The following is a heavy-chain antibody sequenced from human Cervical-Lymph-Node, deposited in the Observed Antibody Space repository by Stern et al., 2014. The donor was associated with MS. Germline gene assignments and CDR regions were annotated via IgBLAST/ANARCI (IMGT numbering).Heavy chain of an antibody. Sequence: VQLVQSGAEVKKPGESLKISCKGSGYSFTNYWIGWVRQMPGKGLKWTGIIYPGDPNTKYSPAFQGHVPISADKSISTAYLQWSSLKASDTAMYYCARSVVNSVDFWSGYYDYWGQGTLVTVSS. D-gene: IGHD3-3*01. CDR3: ARSVVNSVDFWSGYYDY. CDR1: GYSFTNYW. CDR2: IYPGDPNT. V-gene: IGHV5-51*01. J-gene: IGHJ4*02.